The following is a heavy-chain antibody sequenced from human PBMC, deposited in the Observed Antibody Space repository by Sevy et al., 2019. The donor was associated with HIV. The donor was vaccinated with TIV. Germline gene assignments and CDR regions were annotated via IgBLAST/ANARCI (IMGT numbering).Heavy chain of an antibody. CDR2: ISGSGGST. CDR3: AKVARGGIVVVVAATRGSYYFDY. J-gene: IGHJ4*02. CDR1: GFTFSSYA. D-gene: IGHD2-15*01. Sequence: GGSLRLSCAASGFTFSSYAMSWVHQAPGKGLEWVSAISGSGGSTYYADSVKGRFTISRDNSKNTLYLQMNSLRAEDTAVYYCAKVARGGIVVVVAATRGSYYFDYWGQGTLVTVSS. V-gene: IGHV3-23*01.